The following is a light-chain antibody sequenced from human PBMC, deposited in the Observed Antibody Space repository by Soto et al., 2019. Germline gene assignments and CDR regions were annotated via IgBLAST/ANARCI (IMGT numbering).Light chain of an antibody. CDR2: GAA. J-gene: IGKJ1*01. CDR3: QQYHNWPA. V-gene: IGKV3-15*01. CDR1: QSVFSS. Sequence: DIVMTQSPVTLSVSPGERATLSCRASQSVFSSLAWYQQKPGQAPRLLIYGAATRATGIPARFSGSGSGTEFTLTISSLQSEDFAIYYCQQYHNWPAFGQGTKLEIK.